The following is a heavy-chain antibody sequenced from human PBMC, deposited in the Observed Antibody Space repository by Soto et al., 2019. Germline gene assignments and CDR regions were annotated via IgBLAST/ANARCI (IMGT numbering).Heavy chain of an antibody. CDR2: IYYSGST. CDR3: PRGGPGMDV. Sequence: SETLSLTWTVSGGSISSSYYWSWIRQPPGKGLELIGYIYYSGSTKYNPSLKSRVTISIDTSKNQFSLKQSSVTAADPDVYYEPRGGPGMDVWGQGTTATVS. V-gene: IGHV4-59*12. CDR1: GGSISSSYY. J-gene: IGHJ6*02.